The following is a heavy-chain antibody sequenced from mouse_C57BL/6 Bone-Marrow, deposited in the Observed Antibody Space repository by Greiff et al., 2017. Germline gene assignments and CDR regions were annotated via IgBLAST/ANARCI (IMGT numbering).Heavy chain of an antibody. CDR1: GFTFSDFY. D-gene: IGHD2-4*01. V-gene: IGHV7-1*01. CDR2: SRNKANDYTT. J-gene: IGHJ4*01. CDR3: ARDAGLRGYAMDY. Sequence: DVMLVESGGGLVQSGRSLRLSCATSGFTFSDFYMEWVRQAPGKGLEWIAASRNKANDYTTEYSASVKGRFIVSRDTSQSILYLQMNALRAEDTAIYYCARDAGLRGYAMDYWGQGTSVTVSS.